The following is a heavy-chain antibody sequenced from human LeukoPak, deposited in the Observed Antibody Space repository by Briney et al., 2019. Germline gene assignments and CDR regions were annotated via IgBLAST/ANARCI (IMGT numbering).Heavy chain of an antibody. J-gene: IGHJ4*02. Sequence: ASVKVSCKASGYTFTGYYMHWVRQAPGQGLEWMGWINPNSGGTNYAQKFQGRVTMTRDTSISTAYMELSRLRSDDTAVYYCARDRSPYDFWSGYYADFDYWGQGTLVTVSS. CDR3: ARDRSPYDFWSGYYADFDY. V-gene: IGHV1-2*02. D-gene: IGHD3-3*01. CDR2: INPNSGGT. CDR1: GYTFTGYY.